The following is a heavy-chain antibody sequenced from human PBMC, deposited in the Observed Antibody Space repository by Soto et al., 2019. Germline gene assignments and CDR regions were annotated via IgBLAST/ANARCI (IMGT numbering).Heavy chain of an antibody. Sequence: NPSETLSLTCTVSGGSISSSSYYWGWIRQPPGKGLEWIGSIYYSGSTYYNPSLKSRVTISVDTSKNQFSLKLSSVTAADTAVYYCARRRGAYCGGDCYPFFVYWGQGTLVTVSS. J-gene: IGHJ4*02. V-gene: IGHV4-39*01. CDR2: IYYSGST. CDR3: ARRRGAYCGGDCYPFFVY. D-gene: IGHD2-21*02. CDR1: GGSISSSSYY.